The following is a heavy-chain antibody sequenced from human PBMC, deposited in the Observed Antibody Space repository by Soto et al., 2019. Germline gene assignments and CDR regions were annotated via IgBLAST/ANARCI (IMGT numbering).Heavy chain of an antibody. J-gene: IGHJ5*02. V-gene: IGHV2-5*01. CDR2: IYWNDDK. CDR3: AHRVTYYYDSSGYYWFDH. CDR1: GFSLSTSGVG. D-gene: IGHD3-22*01. Sequence: SGPTLVNPTKTLTLTCTFSGFSLSTSGVGVGWIRQPPGKALEWLALIYWNDDKRYSPSLKSRLTITKDTSKNQVVLTMTNMDPADTATYYCAHRVTYYYDSSGYYWFDHWGQGTLVTVSS.